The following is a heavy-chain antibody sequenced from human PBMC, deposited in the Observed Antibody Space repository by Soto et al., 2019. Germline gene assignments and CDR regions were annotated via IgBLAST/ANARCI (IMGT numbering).Heavy chain of an antibody. Sequence: QVQLVESGGGVVQPGRSLRLSCAASGFTFSSYAMHWVRQAPGKGLEWVAVISYDGSNKYYADSVKGRFTISRDNSKNTLYLQMNSLRAEDTAVYYCAREGYYDSSGYSYLYFDYWGQGTLLTVSS. CDR2: ISYDGSNK. D-gene: IGHD3-22*01. J-gene: IGHJ4*02. V-gene: IGHV3-30-3*01. CDR1: GFTFSSYA. CDR3: AREGYYDSSGYSYLYFDY.